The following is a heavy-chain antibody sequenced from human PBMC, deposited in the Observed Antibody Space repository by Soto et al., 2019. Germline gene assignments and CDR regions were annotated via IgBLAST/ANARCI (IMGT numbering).Heavy chain of an antibody. CDR3: ARVPLVASAAAPRGWFDP. Sequence: EMQLVESGGDLVQPGGSLRLSCAASGFSFSDHYMDWVRQAPGKGLEWVGRIRNKANSYATEYAASVKGRFTISRDDSKNSLYQQMNSLKTEDTAVYYCARVPLVASAAAPRGWFDPWGQGTLVTVSS. CDR2: IRNKANSYAT. V-gene: IGHV3-72*01. D-gene: IGHD2-15*01. CDR1: GFSFSDHY. J-gene: IGHJ5*02.